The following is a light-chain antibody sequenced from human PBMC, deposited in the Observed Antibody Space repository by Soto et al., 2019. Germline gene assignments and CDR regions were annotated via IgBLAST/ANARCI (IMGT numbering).Light chain of an antibody. J-gene: IGKJ4*01. CDR2: GAS. V-gene: IGKV3-20*01. CDR1: QSVSSH. CDR3: QQYGNSRPLT. Sequence: EIVLTQSPGTLSLSPGERATLSCRASQSVSSHLAWYQQRPGPAPRLLIYGASSRATGIPDRISGSGSGTDSTPTTFRLEAKDIAPYCAQQYGNSRPLTCKGGTKVEIK.